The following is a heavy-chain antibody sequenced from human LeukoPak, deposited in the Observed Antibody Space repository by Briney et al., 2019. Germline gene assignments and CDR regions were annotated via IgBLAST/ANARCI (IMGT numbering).Heavy chain of an antibody. CDR2: IYYSGST. CDR1: GGSISSGRYY. D-gene: IGHD3-9*01. J-gene: IGHJ4*02. V-gene: IGHV4-31*03. Sequence: SETLSLSCTVSGGSISSGRYYWNWIRQHPGKGLEWIGFIYYSGSTNYNPSLKSRVIISLDTSKNQFSLKLSSVTAADTAVYDCARADYDILTGYYLDYWGQGTLVTVSS. CDR3: ARADYDILTGYYLDY.